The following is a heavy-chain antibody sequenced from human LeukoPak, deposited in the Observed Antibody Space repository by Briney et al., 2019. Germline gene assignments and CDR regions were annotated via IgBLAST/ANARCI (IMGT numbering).Heavy chain of an antibody. CDR3: ARDKAVTTEMTQYFHH. J-gene: IGHJ1*01. V-gene: IGHV1-18*01. D-gene: IGHD4-11*01. Sequence: ASVKVSCKASGYTFTNYGVSWVRQAPGQGLEWMGWISGYNGYTNYAQKFQFRVTMTTDTSTSTAYMELRSLTSDDTAVYYCARDKAVTTEMTQYFHHWGQGTLVTVSS. CDR1: GYTFTNYG. CDR2: ISGYNGYT.